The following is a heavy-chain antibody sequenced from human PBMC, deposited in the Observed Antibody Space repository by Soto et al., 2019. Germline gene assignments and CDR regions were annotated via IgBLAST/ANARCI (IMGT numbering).Heavy chain of an antibody. J-gene: IGHJ6*02. D-gene: IGHD5-18*01. CDR1: GYSFASYW. CDR2: IDPSDSYT. V-gene: IGHV5-10-1*01. Sequence: GESLKISCKGSGYSFASYWSSWVRQMPGKGLEWMGRIDPSDSYTNYSPSFQGHVTISADKSISTAYLQWSSLKASDTAMYYCARHEDTAMVIYYYGMDVWGQGTTVTVSS. CDR3: ARHEDTAMVIYYYGMDV.